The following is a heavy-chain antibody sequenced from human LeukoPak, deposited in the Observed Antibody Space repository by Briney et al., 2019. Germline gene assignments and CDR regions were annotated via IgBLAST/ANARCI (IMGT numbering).Heavy chain of an antibody. J-gene: IGHJ4*02. CDR1: GYSISSGYY. V-gene: IGHV4-38-2*01. CDR2: IYHSGST. CDR3: ASLNGGFDLPFDY. D-gene: IGHD3-16*01. Sequence: SETLSLTCAVSGYSISSGYYWGWIRQPPGKGLEWIGSIYHSGSTYYNPFLKSRVTISVDTSKNQFSLKLSSVTAADTAVYYCASLNGGFDLPFDYWGQGTLVTVSS.